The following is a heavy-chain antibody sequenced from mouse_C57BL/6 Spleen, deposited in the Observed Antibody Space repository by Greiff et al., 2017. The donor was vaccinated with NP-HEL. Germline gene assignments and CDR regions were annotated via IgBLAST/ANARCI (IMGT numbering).Heavy chain of an antibody. V-gene: IGHV1-39*01. CDR3: AVTTVVAYMKEYYYAMDY. J-gene: IGHJ4*01. Sequence: EVQLQQSGPELVKPGASVKISCKASGYSFTDYNMNWVKQSNGKSLEWIGVINPNYGTTSYNQKFKGKATLTVDQSSSTAYMQLNSLTSEDSAVYYWAVTTVVAYMKEYYYAMDYWGQGTSVTVSS. D-gene: IGHD1-1*01. CDR1: GYSFTDYN. CDR2: INPNYGTT.